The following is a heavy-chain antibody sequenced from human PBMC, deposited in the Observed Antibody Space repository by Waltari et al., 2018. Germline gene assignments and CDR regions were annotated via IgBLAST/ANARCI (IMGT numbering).Heavy chain of an antibody. J-gene: IGHJ6*02. CDR3: ARGIAAAGLFYYYYGMDV. CDR1: GGSFSGYY. D-gene: IGHD6-13*01. V-gene: IGHV4-34*01. Sequence: QVQLQQWGAGLLKPSETLSLTCAVYGGSFSGYYWSWIRQPPGKGLEWIGEINHSGSTNYNPALKSRVTRSVDTSKNQFSLKLSSVTAADTAVYYCARGIAAAGLFYYYYGMDVWGQGTTVTVSS. CDR2: INHSGST.